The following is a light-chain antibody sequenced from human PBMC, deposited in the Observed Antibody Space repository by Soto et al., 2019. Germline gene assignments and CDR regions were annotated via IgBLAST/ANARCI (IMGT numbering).Light chain of an antibody. V-gene: IGKV3-15*01. CDR1: QSVSSK. CDR2: GAS. Sequence: EIVMTQSPATLSVSPGEGATLSCRASQSVSSKLAWYQQKPGQAPRLLIYGASTRATGIPARLSGSGSGTEFTLINSSLQSEDSADYSCQQYNSWLWTCGQGTKVEIK. CDR3: QQYNSWLWT. J-gene: IGKJ1*01.